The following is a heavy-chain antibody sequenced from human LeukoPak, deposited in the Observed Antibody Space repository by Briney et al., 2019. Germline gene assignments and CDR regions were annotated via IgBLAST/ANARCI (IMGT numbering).Heavy chain of an antibody. CDR1: GGSVSGGTFYY. V-gene: IGHV4-61*01. CDR3: AREPTGLCSGGYCYHPKIDY. CDR2: IDYSGST. D-gene: IGHD2-15*01. J-gene: IGHJ4*02. Sequence: MTSETLSLTCSVSGGSVSGGTFYYWTWIRQPPGKGLEWVGYIDYSGSTNYNPSLKSRVTITVDTSKNQFSLKLSSVTAADTAVYYCAREPTGLCSGGYCYHPKIDYWGQGTLVTVSS.